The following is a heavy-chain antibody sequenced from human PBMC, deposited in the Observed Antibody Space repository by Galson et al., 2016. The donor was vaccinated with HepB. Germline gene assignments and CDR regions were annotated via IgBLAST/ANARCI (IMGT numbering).Heavy chain of an antibody. D-gene: IGHD3-3*01. J-gene: IGHJ6*02. CDR1: GGSISSGRSN. CDR2: ISYSGNT. CDR3: TRDRKSHDFWCSYYTGDSYSGMDV. V-gene: IGHV4-31*03. Sequence: TLSLTCTVSGGSISSGRSNWNWIRQHPGKGLEWIGYISYSGNTDYNPSLKSRASISVDTSTTRLSLKLRYVTAADPDFYYCTRDRKSHDFWCSYYTGDSYSGMDVWGPGTTVTVSS.